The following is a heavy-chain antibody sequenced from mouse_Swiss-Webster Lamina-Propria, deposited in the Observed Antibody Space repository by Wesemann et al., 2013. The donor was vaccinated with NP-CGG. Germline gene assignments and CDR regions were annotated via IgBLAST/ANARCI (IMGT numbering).Heavy chain of an antibody. J-gene: IGHJ4*01. D-gene: IGHD2-1*01. Sequence: NGATSYNQNFKDKASLTVDKSSSTAYMELHSLTSEDSAVYYCATYGNYDAMDYWGQGTSVTVSS. CDR3: ATYGNYDAMDY. CDR2: NGAT. V-gene: IGHV1-26*01.